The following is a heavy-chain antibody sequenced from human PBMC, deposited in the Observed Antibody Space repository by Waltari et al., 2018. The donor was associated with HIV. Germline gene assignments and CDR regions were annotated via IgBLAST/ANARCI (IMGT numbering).Heavy chain of an antibody. CDR1: GGSFSGYY. CDR2: LYQSGGS. V-gene: IGHV4-34*01. D-gene: IGHD4-17*01. Sequence: QVQLQQWGAGLLKPSETLSLTCSVYGGSFSGYYWSWIRQHQGKGLEWVGELYQSGGSNYDPAVKSRDTISVDMSIIQFSLKRSSVSAADTVVYYCARHRNYGDYVFDPWGQGTLVTVSS. CDR3: ARHRNYGDYVFDP. J-gene: IGHJ5*02.